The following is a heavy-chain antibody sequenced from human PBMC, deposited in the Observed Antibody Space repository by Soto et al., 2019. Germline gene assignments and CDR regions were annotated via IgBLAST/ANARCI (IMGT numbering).Heavy chain of an antibody. D-gene: IGHD3-22*01. J-gene: IGHJ6*02. CDR1: GLTFSSYW. Sequence: SCKASGLTFSSYWMHWVRQAPGMGLVWVSRSNSDGSSTSYADSVKGRFTISRDNAKNTLYLQMNSLRAEDTAVYYCARAIGYYGMDVWGQGTTVTVSS. CDR2: SNSDGSST. CDR3: ARAIGYYGMDV. V-gene: IGHV3-74*01.